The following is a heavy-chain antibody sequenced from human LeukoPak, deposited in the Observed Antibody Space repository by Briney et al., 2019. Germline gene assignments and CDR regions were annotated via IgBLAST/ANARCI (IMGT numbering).Heavy chain of an antibody. J-gene: IGHJ4*02. Sequence: HPGGSLRLSCAASGFTVSSNYMSWVRQAPGKGLEWVSVIYSGGSTYYADSVKGRFTISRDNSKNTLYLQMDSLRVEDTAVYYCAKDPAAAGWVGEYWGQGTLVIVSS. CDR1: GFTVSSNY. D-gene: IGHD6-13*01. CDR2: IYSGGST. V-gene: IGHV3-53*05. CDR3: AKDPAAAGWVGEY.